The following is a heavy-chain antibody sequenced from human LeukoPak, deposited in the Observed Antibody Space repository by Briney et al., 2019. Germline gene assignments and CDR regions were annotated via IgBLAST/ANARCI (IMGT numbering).Heavy chain of an antibody. Sequence: SVKVSCKASGGAFSSYAISWVRQAPGQGLEWMGGIIPIFGTANYAQKFQGRVTITTDESTSTAYMELSSLRAEDTAVYYCARGNYDSSGYYWAYWGQGTLVTVSS. CDR1: GGAFSSYA. CDR2: IIPIFGTA. D-gene: IGHD3-22*01. J-gene: IGHJ4*02. V-gene: IGHV1-69*05. CDR3: ARGNYDSSGYYWAY.